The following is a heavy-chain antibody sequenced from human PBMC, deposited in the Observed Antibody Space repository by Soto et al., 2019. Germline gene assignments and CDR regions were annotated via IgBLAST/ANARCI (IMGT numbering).Heavy chain of an antibody. Sequence: SETLSLTCTVSGGSISSGDYYWSWIRQPPGKGLEWIGYIYYSGSTYYNPSLKSRVTISVDTSKNQFSLKLSSVTAADTAVYYCARYCITMVRGAPLHGKDVRGQG. CDR1: GGSISSGDYY. CDR2: IYYSGST. CDR3: ARYCITMVRGAPLHGKDV. J-gene: IGHJ6*02. D-gene: IGHD3-10*01. V-gene: IGHV4-30-4*01.